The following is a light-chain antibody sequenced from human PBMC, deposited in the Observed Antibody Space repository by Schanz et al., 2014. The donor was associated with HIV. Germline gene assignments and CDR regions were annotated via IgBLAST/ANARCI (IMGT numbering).Light chain of an antibody. CDR2: RAS. CDR1: QYISSW. CDR3: QQYHQYPST. Sequence: DIQMTQSPSILSASVGDEVTITCRASQYISSWLAWYQQKPGQAPKFLIYRASTLESGVSSRFRGSVSGTDFPLTITPLQPEDFATYFCQQYHQYPSTFGQGPSLEIK. V-gene: IGKV1-5*03. J-gene: IGKJ2*01.